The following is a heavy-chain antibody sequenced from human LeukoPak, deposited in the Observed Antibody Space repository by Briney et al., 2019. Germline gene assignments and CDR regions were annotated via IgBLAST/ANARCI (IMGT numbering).Heavy chain of an antibody. V-gene: IGHV3-23*01. CDR2: VSGSGGGT. Sequence: SGGSLRLSCAASGFTFSTYAMSWVRQTPGKGLEWVAGVSGSGGGTYYADSVKGRFTISRDNSKNTLYLQMNSLRAEDTAVYYCARVVDHDYGDYYLDYWGQGTLVTVSS. CDR3: ARVVDHDYGDYYLDY. CDR1: GFTFSTYA. D-gene: IGHD4-17*01. J-gene: IGHJ4*02.